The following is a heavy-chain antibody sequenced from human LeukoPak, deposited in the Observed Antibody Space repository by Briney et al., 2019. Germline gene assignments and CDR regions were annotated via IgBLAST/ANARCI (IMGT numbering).Heavy chain of an antibody. CDR2: IKQDGSQQ. D-gene: IGHD6-19*01. CDR1: GFTLGGFW. CDR3: ARFRTSAWYVGDL. Sequence: PGGSLRLSCAASGFTLGGFWISWVRQAPGKGLEWVANIKQDGSQQFYVDSVRGRFTISRDNAKNSLFLQINTLRAEDSAIYYCARFRTSAWYVGDLWGQGTLVTVSS. J-gene: IGHJ5*02. V-gene: IGHV3-7*01.